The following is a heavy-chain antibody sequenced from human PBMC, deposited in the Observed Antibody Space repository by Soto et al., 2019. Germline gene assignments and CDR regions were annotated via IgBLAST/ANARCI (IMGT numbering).Heavy chain of an antibody. CDR1: SGSISTDYW. CDR2: VHRSGTT. J-gene: IGHJ6*02. V-gene: IGHV4-4*02. D-gene: IGHD3-3*01. Sequence: QVQLQESGPGLVKPSGTVSLTCAVSSGSISTDYWWSWVRQPPGKGLEWIGEVHRSGTTNYIQSLKSRVTMSVDTSKNQFSLKLSSVTAADTAVYYCARCYDFWSGLGYYYGMDVWGQGTTVTVSS. CDR3: ARCYDFWSGLGYYYGMDV.